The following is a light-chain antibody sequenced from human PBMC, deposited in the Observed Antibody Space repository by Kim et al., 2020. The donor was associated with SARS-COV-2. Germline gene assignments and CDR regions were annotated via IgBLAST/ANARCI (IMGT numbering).Light chain of an antibody. CDR3: QQRSNWLT. Sequence: SLSPGERATLSSRASESVSNYLAWYQQKPGHAPRLLIDDASNRASGISARFSGSGSGTDFSFTISSLEPEDFAVYYCQQRSNWLTFGGGTKVDIK. CDR2: DAS. J-gene: IGKJ4*01. V-gene: IGKV3-11*01. CDR1: ESVSNY.